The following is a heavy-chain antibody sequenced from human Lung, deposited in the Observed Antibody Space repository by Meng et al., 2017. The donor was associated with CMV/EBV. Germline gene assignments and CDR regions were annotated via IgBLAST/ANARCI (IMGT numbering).Heavy chain of an antibody. CDR3: ARFGAAPVGSTPPDY. D-gene: IGHD1-26*01. CDR2: INPSSGVT. V-gene: IGHV1-2*02. Sequence: ASVKVFCKTSGYTFSAYQMHWIRQAPGHGLEWMGWINPSSGVTRSAPKYQGRVTMTSDRYSTAYLELTSLTSDDTAFYYCARFGAAPVGSTPPDYWGQGTLVTVSS. J-gene: IGHJ4*01. CDR1: GYTFSAYQ.